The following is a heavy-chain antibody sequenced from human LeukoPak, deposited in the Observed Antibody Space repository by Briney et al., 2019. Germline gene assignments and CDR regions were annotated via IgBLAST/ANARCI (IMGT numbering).Heavy chain of an antibody. CDR2: ISWNSGSI. V-gene: IGHV3-9*01. CDR3: AKDIAEIAVAYDY. J-gene: IGHJ4*02. D-gene: IGHD6-19*01. CDR1: GFTFDDHA. Sequence: PGGSLRLSCAASGFTFDDHAMHWVRQAPGKGLEWVSGISWNSGSIGYADSVKGRFTISRDNAKNSLYLQMNSLRAEDTALYYCAKDIAEIAVAYDYWGQGTLVTVSS.